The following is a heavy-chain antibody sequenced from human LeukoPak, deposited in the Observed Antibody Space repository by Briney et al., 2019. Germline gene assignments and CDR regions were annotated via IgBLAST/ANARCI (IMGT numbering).Heavy chain of an antibody. Sequence: GGSLRLSCVASGFPFSSYWMTWVRQAPGEGLEWVANIKQDGSKKSYVDSVKGRFTISRDNAKNSLYLQMNSPRAEDTAIYYCTRVGYIDEGIDYWGQGTLVTVSS. CDR3: TRVGYIDEGIDY. J-gene: IGHJ4*02. CDR2: IKQDGSKK. V-gene: IGHV3-7*04. D-gene: IGHD5-24*01. CDR1: GFPFSSYW.